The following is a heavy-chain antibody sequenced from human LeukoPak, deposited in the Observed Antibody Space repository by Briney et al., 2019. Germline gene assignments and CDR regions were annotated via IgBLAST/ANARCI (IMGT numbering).Heavy chain of an antibody. V-gene: IGHV4-59*08. Sequence: SETLSLTCTVSGGSISSYYWSWIRQPPGKGLEWIGYIYYSGSTNYNPSPKSRVTISVDTSKNQFSLKLSSVTAADTAVYYCARQAKNYDSSGYYSLLFDYWGQGTLVTVSS. CDR3: ARQAKNYDSSGYYSLLFDY. CDR2: IYYSGST. J-gene: IGHJ4*02. CDR1: GGSISSYY. D-gene: IGHD3-22*01.